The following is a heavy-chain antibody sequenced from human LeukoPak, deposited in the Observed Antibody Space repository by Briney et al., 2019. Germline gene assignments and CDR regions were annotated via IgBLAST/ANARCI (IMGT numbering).Heavy chain of an antibody. Sequence: SETLSLTCAVYGTAFSGYYWSWIRQPPGKGLEWIGEINHRGSTNYNPSLKSRVTISVDTPKNQFSLNLTSVTAADTAVYYCARAYYSTSWYPFWGQGTSVTVSS. D-gene: IGHD6-13*01. CDR1: GTAFSGYY. J-gene: IGHJ4*02. CDR3: ARAYYSTSWYPF. V-gene: IGHV4-34*01. CDR2: INHRGST.